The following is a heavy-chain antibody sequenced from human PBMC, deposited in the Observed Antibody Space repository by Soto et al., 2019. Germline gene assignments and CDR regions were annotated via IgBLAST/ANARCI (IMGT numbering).Heavy chain of an antibody. CDR2: IYHSGST. V-gene: IGHV4-61*08. J-gene: IGHJ4*02. D-gene: IGHD1-1*01. CDR3: ARVGGSIKTGFDY. CDR1: GGSISSGGYS. Sequence: SETLSLTCAVSGGSISSGGYSWSWIRQPPGKGLEWIGYIYHSGSTNYNPSLKSRITISVDTSKNQFSLKVRSVTAADTAVYYCARVGGSIKTGFDYWGQGTLVNVSS.